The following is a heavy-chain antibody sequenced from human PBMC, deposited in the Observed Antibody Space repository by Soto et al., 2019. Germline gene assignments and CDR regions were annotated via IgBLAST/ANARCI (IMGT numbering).Heavy chain of an antibody. CDR2: IYYSGTT. V-gene: IGHV4-28*01. J-gene: IGHJ4*02. D-gene: IGHD1-26*01. CDR3: ARREIQGPIDY. CDR1: GYSISSSNW. Sequence: QVQLQESGPGLVKPSDTLSLTCAVSGYSISSSNWWGWIRQPPGKGLEWIGYIYYSGTTYYNPSLKSRVTMAVDTSTNQFSLKLTSVTAVDSAVYYCARREIQGPIDYWGQGTLVTVSS.